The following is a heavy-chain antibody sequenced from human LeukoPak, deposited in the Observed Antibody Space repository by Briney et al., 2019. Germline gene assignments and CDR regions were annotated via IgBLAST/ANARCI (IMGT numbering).Heavy chain of an antibody. D-gene: IGHD2-15*01. V-gene: IGHV5-51*01. CDR2: VYPGDSHT. CDR1: GYSFTNNW. J-gene: IGHJ5*01. CDR3: VRTPTCSSGSCYPNWFDS. Sequence: PGESLKISCQGSGYSFTNNWIGWVRHMPGKGLDWMAIVYPGDSHTKYNPSFQGQVTISADKSSSTAYLQWISLRASDTAIYCCVRTPTCSSGSCYPNWFDSWGQGTLVAVSS.